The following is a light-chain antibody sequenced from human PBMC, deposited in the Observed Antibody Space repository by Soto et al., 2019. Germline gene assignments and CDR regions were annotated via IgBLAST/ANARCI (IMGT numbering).Light chain of an antibody. J-gene: IGKJ3*01. CDR3: QQANSFPRT. CDR2: DAS. V-gene: IGKV1-12*01. Sequence: DIQMTQSPSTLSASLGDTVTITCRASQSVSIWLAWYQKKPGKAPQVLIWDASTLQRGVPSRFSGSGSGTDFTLSIHSLQPEDFATYYCQQANSFPRTFGPGTKVDIK. CDR1: QSVSIW.